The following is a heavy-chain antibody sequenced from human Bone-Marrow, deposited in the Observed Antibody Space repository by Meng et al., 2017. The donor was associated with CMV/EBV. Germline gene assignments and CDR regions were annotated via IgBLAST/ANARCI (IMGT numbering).Heavy chain of an antibody. CDR3: ASFTAMPSYYYGMDV. D-gene: IGHD5-18*01. CDR2: ISSSGSTI. Sequence: GGSLRLSCAASGFTFSDYYMSWIRQAPGKGLEWVSYISSSGSTIYYADSVKGRFTISRDNAKNSLYLQMNSLRAEDTAVYYCASFTAMPSYYYGMDVWGQGTTVTVSS. CDR1: GFTFSDYY. J-gene: IGHJ6*02. V-gene: IGHV3-11*04.